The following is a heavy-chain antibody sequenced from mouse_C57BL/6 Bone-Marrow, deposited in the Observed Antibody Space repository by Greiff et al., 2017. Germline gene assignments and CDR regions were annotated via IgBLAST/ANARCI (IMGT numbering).Heavy chain of an antibody. V-gene: IGHV5-12*01. Sequence: EVQGVESGGGLVQPGGSLKLSCAASGFTFSDYYMYWVRQTPEKRLEWVAYISNGGGSTYYPDTVKGRFTISRDNAKNTLYLQMSRLKSEDTAMYYCARGGHGSTSWFAYWGQGTLVTVSA. CDR1: GFTFSDYY. CDR3: ARGGHGSTSWFAY. D-gene: IGHD1-1*01. CDR2: ISNGGGST. J-gene: IGHJ3*01.